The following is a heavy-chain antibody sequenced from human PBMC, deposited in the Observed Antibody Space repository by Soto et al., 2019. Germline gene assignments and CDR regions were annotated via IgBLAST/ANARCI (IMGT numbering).Heavy chain of an antibody. V-gene: IGHV3-33*01. CDR3: ATDVIAAATKYYYGMDV. CDR1: GFSFRNYG. D-gene: IGHD6-13*01. CDR2: ISYDGNNK. Sequence: GGSLRLSCTASGFSFRNYGMHWVRQAPGKGLEWVALISYDGNNKYYADSVKGRFTISRDNSKNTLYLQMNSLRAEDTSVYYCATDVIAAATKYYYGMDVWGQGTTVTVSS. J-gene: IGHJ6*02.